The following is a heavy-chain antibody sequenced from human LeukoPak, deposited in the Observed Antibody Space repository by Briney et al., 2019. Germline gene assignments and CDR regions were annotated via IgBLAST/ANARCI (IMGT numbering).Heavy chain of an antibody. CDR3: ARGGYSYGTNWSDP. CDR2: IYYSGST. J-gene: IGHJ5*02. V-gene: IGHV4-61*01. D-gene: IGHD5-18*01. Sequence: SETLSLTCTVSGGSVSSGSYYWSWVRQPPGKGLEWLGYIYYSGSTNYNPPLKSRVTISVDTSKNQFSLKLSSVTAADTAVYYRARGGYSYGTNWSDPWGQGTLVTVSS. CDR1: GGSVSSGSYY.